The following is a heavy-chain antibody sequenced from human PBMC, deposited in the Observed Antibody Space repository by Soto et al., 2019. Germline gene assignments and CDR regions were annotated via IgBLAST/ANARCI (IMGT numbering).Heavy chain of an antibody. CDR3: ARALTTVVTGGAFDI. CDR1: GGSISSYY. Sequence: PSETLSLTCTVSGGSISSYYWSWIRQPPGKGLEWIGYIYYSGSTNYNPSLKSRVTISVDTSKNQFSLKLSSVTAADTAAYYCARALTTVVTGGAFDIWGQGTMVTVSS. CDR2: IYYSGST. V-gene: IGHV4-59*01. J-gene: IGHJ3*02. D-gene: IGHD4-17*01.